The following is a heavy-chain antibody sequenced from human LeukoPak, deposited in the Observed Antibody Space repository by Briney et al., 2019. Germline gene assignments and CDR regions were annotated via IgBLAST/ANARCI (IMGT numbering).Heavy chain of an antibody. CDR3: ARQARYCSSTSCYWRWGFDP. Sequence: SVKVSCKASGGTFSSYAISWVRQAPGQGLEWMGGIIPIFGTANYAQKFQGRVTITADETTSTAYMELSSLRSEDTAVYYCARQARYCSSTSCYWRWGFDPWGQGTLVTVSS. CDR1: GGTFSSYA. CDR2: IIPIFGTA. D-gene: IGHD2-2*01. V-gene: IGHV1-69*13. J-gene: IGHJ5*02.